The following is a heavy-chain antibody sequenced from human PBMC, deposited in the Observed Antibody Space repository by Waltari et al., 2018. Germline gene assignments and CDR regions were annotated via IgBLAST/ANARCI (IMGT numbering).Heavy chain of an antibody. J-gene: IGHJ6*02. CDR3: SRDDYGDSHYYYYYGMDV. Sequence: QVQLVESGGGVVQPGGSLRLSCAASGFTFSSYGMHWVRQAPGKGLEWVAFIRYDGSNKYYADSVKGRFTISRDNSKNTLYLQMNSLRAEDTAVYYCSRDDYGDSHYYYYYGMDVWGQGTTVTVSS. D-gene: IGHD4-17*01. CDR2: IRYDGSNK. CDR1: GFTFSSYG. V-gene: IGHV3-30*02.